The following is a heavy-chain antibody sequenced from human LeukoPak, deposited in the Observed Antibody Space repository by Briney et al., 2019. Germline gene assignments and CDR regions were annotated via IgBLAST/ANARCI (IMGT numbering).Heavy chain of an antibody. CDR3: ARDPHIAAAGTIFDY. CDR1: GFTFSSCS. D-gene: IGHD6-13*01. V-gene: IGHV3-48*02. J-gene: IGHJ4*02. CDR2: ISSSSSTI. Sequence: GESLKISCAVSGFTFSSCSMNWVRQAPGKGLEWVSYISSSSSTIYYADSVKGRFTISRDNAKNSLYLQMNSLRDEDSAVYYCARDPHIAAAGTIFDYWGQGTLVTVSS.